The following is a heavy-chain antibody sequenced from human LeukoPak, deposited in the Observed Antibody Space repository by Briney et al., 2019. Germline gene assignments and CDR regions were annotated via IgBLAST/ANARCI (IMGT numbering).Heavy chain of an antibody. CDR1: GGSISSYY. V-gene: IGHV4-59*12. Sequence: SETLSLTCTVSGGSISSYYWSWIRQPPGKGLEWIGYIYYSGSTNYNPSLKSRVTISVDTSKNQFSLKLSSVTAADTAVYYCARMAYYYDSSSPGDYWGQGTLVTVSS. J-gene: IGHJ4*02. D-gene: IGHD3-22*01. CDR2: IYYSGST. CDR3: ARMAYYYDSSSPGDY.